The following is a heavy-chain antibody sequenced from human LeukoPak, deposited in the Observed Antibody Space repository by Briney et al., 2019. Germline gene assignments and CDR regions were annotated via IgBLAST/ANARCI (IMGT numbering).Heavy chain of an antibody. Sequence: PSETLSLTCAVSGASFSAYYWSWMRQSPGKGLEWIGEISHSGDTIYNPSLKSRVTISVDTSKNQFSLNLNSMTAADTAVYYCVGGHNHIWGMSDFWGQGTQVTVSS. V-gene: IGHV4-34*01. CDR3: VGGHNHIWGMSDF. J-gene: IGHJ4*02. CDR1: GASFSAYY. CDR2: ISHSGDT. D-gene: IGHD3-16*01.